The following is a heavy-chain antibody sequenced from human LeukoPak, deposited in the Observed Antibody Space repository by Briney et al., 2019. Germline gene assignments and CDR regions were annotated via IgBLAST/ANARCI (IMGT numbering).Heavy chain of an antibody. V-gene: IGHV3-30*02. CDR1: GFTFSSYG. Sequence: GGSLRLSCAASGFTFSSYGMHWVRQAPGKGLEWVAFIRCDGSNKYYADSVKGRFTISRDNSKNTLYLQMNSLRAEDTAVYYCAKDQREYSSSGGYWGQGTLVTVSS. CDR3: AKDQREYSSSGGY. CDR2: IRCDGSNK. J-gene: IGHJ4*02. D-gene: IGHD6-13*01.